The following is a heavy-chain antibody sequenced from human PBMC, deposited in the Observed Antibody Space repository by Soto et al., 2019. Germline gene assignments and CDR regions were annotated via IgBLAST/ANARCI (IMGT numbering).Heavy chain of an antibody. J-gene: IGHJ4*02. CDR3: ARDLLDTTVDYYFEY. Sequence: SATRSLTRTVSGDSLSSGTYNWSWIRQARGKGLELLGYISQTVSSRSSPSLNSRVTISIDTSKNQFSLELSSVTAADTAVYYCARDLLDTTVDYYFEYWGPARLV. CDR2: ISQTVSS. CDR1: GDSLSSGTYN. D-gene: IGHD4-17*01. V-gene: IGHV4-30-4*01.